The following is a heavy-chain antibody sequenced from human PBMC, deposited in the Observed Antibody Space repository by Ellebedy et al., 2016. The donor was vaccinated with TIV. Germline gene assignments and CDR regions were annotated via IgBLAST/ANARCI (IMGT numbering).Heavy chain of an antibody. J-gene: IGHJ2*01. V-gene: IGHV4-39*07. CDR3: ARETSYYDSRRNSHWNFDI. Sequence: SETLFLTCTVSGGSISSSSYYWGWIRQPPGKGLEWIGSIYYSGSTYYNPSLKSRVTISVDTSKNQFSLKLSSVTAADSAVYHCARETSYYDSRRNSHWNFDIWGRGALVTVSS. CDR1: GGSISSSSYY. CDR2: IYYSGST. D-gene: IGHD3-22*01.